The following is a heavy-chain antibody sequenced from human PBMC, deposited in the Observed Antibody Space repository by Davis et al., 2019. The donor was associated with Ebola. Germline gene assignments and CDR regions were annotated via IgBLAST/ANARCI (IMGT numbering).Heavy chain of an antibody. CDR1: GFTFSSYA. D-gene: IGHD4-11*01. Sequence: PGGSVRLSCAASGFTFSSYAMSWVRQAPGKGLEWVSAISGSGGSTYYADSVKGRFTISRDNSKNTLYLQMNSLRAEDTAVYYCAKLNTVTTWPVVGYWGQGTLVTVSS. CDR2: ISGSGGST. J-gene: IGHJ4*02. V-gene: IGHV3-23*01. CDR3: AKLNTVTTWPVVGY.